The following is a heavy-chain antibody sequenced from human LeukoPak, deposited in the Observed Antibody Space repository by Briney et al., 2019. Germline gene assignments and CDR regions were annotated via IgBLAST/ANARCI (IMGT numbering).Heavy chain of an antibody. D-gene: IGHD6-19*01. CDR1: GFTFDDYA. J-gene: IGHJ4*02. CDR3: AKDRNSGWPPYFDY. V-gene: IGHV3-9*01. CDR2: ISWNSGSI. Sequence: PGRSLRLSCAASGFTFDDYAMHWVRQAPGKGLGWVSGISWNSGSIGYADSVKGRFTISRDNAKNSLYLQMNSLRAEDTALYYCAKDRNSGWPPYFDYWGQGTLVTVPS.